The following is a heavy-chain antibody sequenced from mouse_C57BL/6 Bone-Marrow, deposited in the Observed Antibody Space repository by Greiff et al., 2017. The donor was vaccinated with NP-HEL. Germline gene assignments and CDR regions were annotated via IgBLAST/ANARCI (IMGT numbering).Heavy chain of an antibody. V-gene: IGHV7-3*01. CDR1: GFTFTDYY. J-gene: IGHJ3*01. CDR2: IRNKANGYTT. CDR3: ARYEGWLFAY. Sequence: EVMLVESGGGLVQPGGSLSLSCAASGFTFTDYYMSWVRQPPGKALEWLGFIRNKANGYTTEYSASVKGRFTISRDNSQSILYLQMNALRAEDSATYYCARYEGWLFAYWGQGTLVTVSA. D-gene: IGHD2-3*01.